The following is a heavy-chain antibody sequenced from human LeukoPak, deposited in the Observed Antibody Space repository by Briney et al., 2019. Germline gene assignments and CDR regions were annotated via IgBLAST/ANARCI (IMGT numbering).Heavy chain of an antibody. J-gene: IGHJ4*02. Sequence: GASVKVSCKASGYTFTGYYMHWVRQAPGQGLEWMGWINPNSGGTNYAQKFQGRVTMTRDTSISTAYMELSRLRSDDTAVYYCARGPNSSSWYPGGIDYWGQGTLVTVSS. CDR1: GYTFTGYY. CDR3: ARGPNSSSWYPGGIDY. D-gene: IGHD6-13*01. V-gene: IGHV1-2*02. CDR2: INPNSGGT.